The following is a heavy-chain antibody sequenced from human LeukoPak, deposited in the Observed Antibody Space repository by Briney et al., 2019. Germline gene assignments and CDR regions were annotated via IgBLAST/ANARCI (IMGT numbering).Heavy chain of an antibody. CDR2: ISVSGHRT. CDR1: GFTFSSYS. J-gene: IGHJ3*02. Sequence: GGSLRLSCAASGFTFSSYSMSWVRQAPGKGLEWISGISVSGHRTYHAASVKGRFTISRDNSNNMVYLQMNSLRAEDTAVYYCARHLMVVVIDDAFDIWGQGTMVTVSS. CDR3: ARHLMVVVIDDAFDI. D-gene: IGHD3-22*01. V-gene: IGHV3-23*01.